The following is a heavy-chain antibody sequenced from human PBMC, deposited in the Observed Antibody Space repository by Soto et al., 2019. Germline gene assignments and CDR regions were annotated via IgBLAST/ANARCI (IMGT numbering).Heavy chain of an antibody. CDR1: GFTFSSYS. Sequence: VQLVESGGGVVQPGRSLRLSCAASGFTFSSYSMNWVRQAPGKGLEWVSSISGNSNYMYYADSVKGRFTISRDNAKNSLYLQMNSLRAEDTAVYYCAREMIGSGSYDYWGQGILVTVSS. CDR2: ISGNSNYM. V-gene: IGHV3-21*01. CDR3: AREMIGSGSYDY. J-gene: IGHJ4*02. D-gene: IGHD3-10*01.